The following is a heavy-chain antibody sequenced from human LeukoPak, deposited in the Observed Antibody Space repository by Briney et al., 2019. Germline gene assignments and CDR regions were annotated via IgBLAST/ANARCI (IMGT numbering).Heavy chain of an antibody. CDR2: INPNSGGT. J-gene: IGHJ5*02. V-gene: IGHV1-2*02. D-gene: IGHD1-20*01. Sequence: ASVKVSCKASGYTFTGYYMHWVRQAPGQGLEWMGWINPNSGGTNYAQKFQGRVTMTRDTSISTACMELSRLRSDDTAVYYCVREGGRSITGRPGGWFDPWGQGTLVTVSS. CDR1: GYTFTGYY. CDR3: VREGGRSITGRPGGWFDP.